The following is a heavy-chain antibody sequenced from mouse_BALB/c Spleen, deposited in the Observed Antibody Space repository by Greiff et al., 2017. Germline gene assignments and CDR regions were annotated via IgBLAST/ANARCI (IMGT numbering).Heavy chain of an antibody. CDR3: ARFYYGFDY. V-gene: IGHV5-12-2*01. D-gene: IGHD2-2*01. CDR2: ISNGGGST. J-gene: IGHJ2*01. Sequence: EVKLMESGGGLVQPGGSLKLSCAASGFTFSSYTMSWVRQTPEKRLEWVAYISNGGGSTYYPDTVKGRFTISRDNAKNTLYLQMSNLKSEDTAMYYCARFYYGFDYWGQGTTLTVSS. CDR1: GFTFSSYT.